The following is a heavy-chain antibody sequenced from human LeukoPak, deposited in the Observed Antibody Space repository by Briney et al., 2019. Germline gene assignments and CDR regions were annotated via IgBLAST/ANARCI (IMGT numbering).Heavy chain of an antibody. J-gene: IGHJ4*02. CDR3: ARDHGSDFDY. Sequence: GGSLRLSCAASGFTFSNYGIHWVRQAPGKGPEWVAFIRYDGSDKYYAEFVKGRFTISRDNAKNSLFLQMDSLRAEDTAVYYCARDHGSDFDYWGQGILVTVSS. V-gene: IGHV3-30*02. CDR2: IRYDGSDK. CDR1: GFTFSNYG.